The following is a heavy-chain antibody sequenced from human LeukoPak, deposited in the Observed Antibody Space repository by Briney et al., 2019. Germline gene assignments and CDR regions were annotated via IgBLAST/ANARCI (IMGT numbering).Heavy chain of an antibody. D-gene: IGHD2-15*01. V-gene: IGHV1-18*01. CDR2: ISAYNGNT. Sequence: ASVKVSCKASGGTFSSYAISWVRQAPGQGLEWMGWISAYNGNTNYAQKLQGRVTMTTDTSTSTAYMELRSLRSDDTAVYYCARVHCSGGSCPNWFDPWGQGTLVTVSS. J-gene: IGHJ5*02. CDR1: GGTFSSYA. CDR3: ARVHCSGGSCPNWFDP.